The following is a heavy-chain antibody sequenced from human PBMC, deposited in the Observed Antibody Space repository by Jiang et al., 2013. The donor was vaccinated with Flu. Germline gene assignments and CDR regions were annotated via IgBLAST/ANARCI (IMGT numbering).Heavy chain of an antibody. CDR2: VKSKADGGTI. CDR3: TTDPRD. Sequence: VQLVESGGGLVYPGGSLRLSCAASGFKMKYSWMSWVRQAPGKGLEWIGRVKSKADGGTIDYAAPVKGRFTISRDDSKSTVFLQMNSLKTEDTGVYYCTTDPRDWGQGALVTVSP. CDR1: GFKMKYSW. J-gene: IGHJ4*02. V-gene: IGHV3-15*01.